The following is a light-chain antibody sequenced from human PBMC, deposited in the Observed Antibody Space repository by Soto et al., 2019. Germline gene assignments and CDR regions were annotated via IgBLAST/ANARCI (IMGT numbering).Light chain of an antibody. CDR3: SSFTRSVTYV. J-gene: IGLJ1*01. V-gene: IGLV2-14*01. CDR2: EVS. Sequence: QSALTQPASVSGSPGQSITISCTGTSSDVGGYDSVSWYQQHAGKVPKLVIYEVSKRPSGVSYRFSGSKSGDTASLTISGLQAEDEADYYCSSFTRSVTYVFGTGTKVTVL. CDR1: SSDVGGYDS.